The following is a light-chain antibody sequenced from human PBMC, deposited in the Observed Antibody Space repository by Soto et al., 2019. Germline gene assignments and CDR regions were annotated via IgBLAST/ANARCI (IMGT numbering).Light chain of an antibody. CDR3: QQLNFFPIT. CDR2: AAS. V-gene: IGKV1-39*01. CDR1: QTINTY. Sequence: IQMTHSPSSRSTLVGDRVTITCRASQTINTYLNWYQQKPGRAPKLLIYAASTLQRGVPSMLSGIGSGTDVTLTIRSLQPEECATDYGQQLNFFPITFGQGTQLEIK. J-gene: IGKJ5*01.